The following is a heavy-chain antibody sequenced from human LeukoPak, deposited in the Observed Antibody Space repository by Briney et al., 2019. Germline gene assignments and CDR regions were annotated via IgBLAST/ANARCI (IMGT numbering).Heavy chain of an antibody. CDR2: IKQDGSEK. D-gene: IGHD4-17*01. J-gene: IGHJ4*02. V-gene: IGHV3-7*01. CDR1: GFTFSTYT. Sequence: PGGSLRLSCAASGFTFSTYTMNWVRQAPGKGLEWVANIKQDGSEKYYVDSVKGRFTISRDNAKNSLYLQMNSLRAEDTAVYYCARVDYVDWSAWYFDYWGQGTLVTVSS. CDR3: ARVDYVDWSAWYFDY.